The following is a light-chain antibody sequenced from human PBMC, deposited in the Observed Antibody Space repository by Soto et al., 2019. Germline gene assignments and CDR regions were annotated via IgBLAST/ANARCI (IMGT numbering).Light chain of an antibody. J-gene: IGLJ1*01. CDR3: SSYSSSSTLV. V-gene: IGLV2-14*01. Sequence: QSVLTQPASVSGSPGQSITIACTGTSSDVGGYNYVSWFQQHPGKAPKLMIYEVSNRPSGVSNHFSASKSGNTASLTISGLQAEDEATYYCSSYSSSSTLVFGTGTKLTVL. CDR2: EVS. CDR1: SSDVGGYNY.